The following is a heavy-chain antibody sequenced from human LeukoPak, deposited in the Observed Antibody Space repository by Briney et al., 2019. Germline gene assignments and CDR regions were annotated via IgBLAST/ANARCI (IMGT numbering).Heavy chain of an antibody. CDR3: ARGGPRSTSAVDY. CDR2: IKQDGSEK. V-gene: IGHV3-7*01. D-gene: IGHD2-2*01. J-gene: IGHJ4*02. Sequence: GGSLRLSCAASGFTFSSHWMSWVRQAPGKGLEWVANIKQDGSEKYYVDSVKGRFTISRDNAKNSLYLQMNSLRAEDTAVYYCARGGPRSTSAVDYWGQGTLVTVSS. CDR1: GFTFSSHW.